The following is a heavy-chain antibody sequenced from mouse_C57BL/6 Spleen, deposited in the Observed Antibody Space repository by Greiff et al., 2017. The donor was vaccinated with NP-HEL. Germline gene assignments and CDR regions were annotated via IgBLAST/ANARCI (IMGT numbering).Heavy chain of an antibody. D-gene: IGHD1-1*01. CDR3: AREGKHYYGSSGYFDV. CDR1: GFTFSSYA. Sequence: EVQLVESGGGLVKPGGSLKLSCAASGFTFSSYAMSWVRQTPEKRLEWVATISDGGSYTYYPDNVKGRFTISRDNAKNNLYLQMSHLKSEDTAMYYCAREGKHYYGSSGYFDVWGTGTTVTVSS. V-gene: IGHV5-4*01. J-gene: IGHJ1*03. CDR2: ISDGGSYT.